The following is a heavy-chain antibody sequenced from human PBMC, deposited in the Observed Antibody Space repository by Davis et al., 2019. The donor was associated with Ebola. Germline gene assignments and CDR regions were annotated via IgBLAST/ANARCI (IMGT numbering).Heavy chain of an antibody. Sequence: SVKVSCKASGGTFSSYAISWVRQAPGQGLEWMGGIIPIFGTAIYAQKFQGRVTMTEDTSTDTAYMELSSLRSEETAVYYCATVLGVERRDPNWYFDLWGRGTLVTVSS. CDR1: GGTFSSYA. D-gene: IGHD1-1*01. CDR2: IIPIFGTA. CDR3: ATVLGVERRDPNWYFDL. J-gene: IGHJ2*01. V-gene: IGHV1-69*06.